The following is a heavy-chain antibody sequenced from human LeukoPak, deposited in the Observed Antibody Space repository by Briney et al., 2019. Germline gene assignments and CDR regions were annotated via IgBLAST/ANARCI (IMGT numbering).Heavy chain of an antibody. J-gene: IGHJ4*02. D-gene: IGHD5-18*01. V-gene: IGHV3-21*01. Sequence: GGSLRLSCGASGFTFSSYSMNWVRQAPGKGLEWVSSVSSSSSYIYYADSVKGRFTISRDNAKNSLFLHMNSLRAEDTAVYCCARERTWIQPVDLWGQGTLVTVSS. CDR1: GFTFSSYS. CDR3: ARERTWIQPVDL. CDR2: VSSSSSYI.